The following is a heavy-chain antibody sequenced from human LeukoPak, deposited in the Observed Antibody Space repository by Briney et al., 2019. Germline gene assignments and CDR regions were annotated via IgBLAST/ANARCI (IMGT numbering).Heavy chain of an antibody. V-gene: IGHV3-48*04. J-gene: IGHJ4*02. CDR3: AKGGSYFDY. Sequence: PGGSLRLSCAASGFTLSTYSMNWVRQAPGKGLEWVSYISSGSSTIYYAESVKGRFTISRDNAKNSLFLQMNSLRAEDTAVYYCAKGGSYFDYWGQGTLVTVSS. CDR1: GFTLSTYS. D-gene: IGHD1-26*01. CDR2: ISSGSSTI.